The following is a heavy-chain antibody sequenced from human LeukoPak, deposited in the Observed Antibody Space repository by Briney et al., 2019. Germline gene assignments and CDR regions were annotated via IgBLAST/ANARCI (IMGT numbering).Heavy chain of an antibody. V-gene: IGHV3-72*01. CDR1: GFTFSDHY. J-gene: IGHJ4*02. Sequence: PGGSLRLSCGASGFTFSDHYMDWVRQAPGKGLEWVGRTKNKGQSHITDYAASVKGRFFSSRDDSKNSLYLQMNSLQTDDTGIYYCARDTAAALDFWGQGILVTVSS. CDR2: TKNKGQSHIT. CDR3: ARDTAAALDF. D-gene: IGHD6-6*01.